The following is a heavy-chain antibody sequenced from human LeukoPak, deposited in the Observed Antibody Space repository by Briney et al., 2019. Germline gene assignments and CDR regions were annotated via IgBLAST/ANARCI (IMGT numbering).Heavy chain of an antibody. J-gene: IGHJ3*02. CDR1: GGSISSSSYY. Sequence: PSETLSLTCTVSGGSISSSSYYWGWIRQPPGKGLEWIGEINHSGSTNYNPSLKSRVTISVDTSKSQFSLKLSSVTAADTAVYYCARGTSPMRLTGDADGPTPLGAFDIWGQGTMVTVSS. CDR3: ARGTSPMRLTGDADGPTPLGAFDI. CDR2: INHSGST. D-gene: IGHD7-27*01. V-gene: IGHV4-39*07.